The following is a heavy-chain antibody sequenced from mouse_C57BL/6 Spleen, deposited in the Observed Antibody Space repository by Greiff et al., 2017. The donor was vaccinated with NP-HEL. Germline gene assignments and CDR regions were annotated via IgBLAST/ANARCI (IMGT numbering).Heavy chain of an antibody. CDR2: ISGGGGNT. CDR1: GFTFSSYT. D-gene: IGHD1-1*01. Sequence: EVMLVESGGGLVKPGGSLKLSCAASGFTFSSYTMSWVRQTPEKRLEWVATISGGGGNTYYPDSVKGRFTISRDNAKNTLYLQMSSLRSEDTALYYCARRDYGSSYNWYFDVWGTGTTVTVSS. V-gene: IGHV5-9*01. J-gene: IGHJ1*03. CDR3: ARRDYGSSYNWYFDV.